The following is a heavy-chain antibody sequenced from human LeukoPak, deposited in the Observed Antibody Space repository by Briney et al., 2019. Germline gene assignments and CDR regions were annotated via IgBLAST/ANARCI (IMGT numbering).Heavy chain of an antibody. Sequence: GGSLRLSCAASGFTFSSYSMNWVRQAPGKGLEWVSSISSSSSYIYYADSVKGRFTISRDNAKNSLYLQMNSLRAEDTAMYYCARDSGGYYFDYWGQGTLVTVSS. D-gene: IGHD3-10*01. V-gene: IGHV3-21*01. CDR2: ISSSSSYI. J-gene: IGHJ4*02. CDR1: GFTFSSYS. CDR3: ARDSGGYYFDY.